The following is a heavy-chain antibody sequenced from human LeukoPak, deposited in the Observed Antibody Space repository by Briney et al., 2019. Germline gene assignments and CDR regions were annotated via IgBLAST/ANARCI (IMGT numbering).Heavy chain of an antibody. CDR1: GGSISSGGYY. Sequence: SETLSLTCTVSGGSISSGGYYWSWIRQHPGKGLEWIGYIYYSGSTYYNPPLKSRVTISVDTSKNQFSLKLSSVTAADTAVYYCAREDTAMVTPDYWGQGTLVTVSS. CDR3: AREDTAMVTPDY. V-gene: IGHV4-31*03. J-gene: IGHJ4*02. CDR2: IYYSGST. D-gene: IGHD5-18*01.